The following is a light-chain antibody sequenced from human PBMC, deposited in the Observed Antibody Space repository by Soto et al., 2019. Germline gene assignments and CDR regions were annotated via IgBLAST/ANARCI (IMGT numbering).Light chain of an antibody. J-gene: IGKJ5*01. CDR2: DAS. Sequence: DIQMTQSPSSVSASVGDRVTISCRASQDISHWLAWYQQKPGKAPNLLIYDASSLQIGVPSRLSASGSGTDFTLTISSLQPEDFATYYCQQADSFPITFGQGTRLEIK. CDR3: QQADSFPIT. V-gene: IGKV1-12*01. CDR1: QDISHW.